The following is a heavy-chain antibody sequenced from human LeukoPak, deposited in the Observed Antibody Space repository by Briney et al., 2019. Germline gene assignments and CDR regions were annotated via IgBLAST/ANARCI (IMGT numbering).Heavy chain of an antibody. CDR2: INHSGST. CDR3: ARALYYYDSSGIIDY. J-gene: IGHJ4*02. CDR1: GGSISSYY. Sequence: SEILSLTCTVSGGSISSYYWSWIRQPPGKGLEWIGEINHSGSTNYNPSLKSRVTISVDTSKNQFSLKLSSVTAADTAVYYCARALYYYDSSGIIDYWGQGTLVTVSS. D-gene: IGHD3-22*01. V-gene: IGHV4-34*01.